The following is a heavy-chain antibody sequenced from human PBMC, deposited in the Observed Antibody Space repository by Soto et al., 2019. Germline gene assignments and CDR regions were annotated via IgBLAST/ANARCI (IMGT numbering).Heavy chain of an antibody. J-gene: IGHJ4*02. CDR1: GFSLRRARMG. D-gene: IGHD3-22*01. CDR2: IFTNDEK. Sequence: SGPTLVNPTETLTLTCTVSGFSLRRARMGVSWIRQPPGKALEWLAHIFTNDEKLYSTSLKSRVTISKDTSKRQVVLTMTKMDPVDTATYYCARQLYYYDTSGYYYDYWGQGTLVTVSS. V-gene: IGHV2-26*01. CDR3: ARQLYYYDTSGYYYDY.